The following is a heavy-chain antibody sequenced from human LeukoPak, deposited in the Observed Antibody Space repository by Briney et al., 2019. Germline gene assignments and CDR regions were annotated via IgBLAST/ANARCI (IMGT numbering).Heavy chain of an antibody. J-gene: IGHJ3*02. CDR2: INHSGST. D-gene: IGHD3-10*01. CDR1: GDSITNDNW. CDR3: ARRRVRGVMKAFDI. Sequence: PSGTLSLTCTVSGDSITNDNWWSWVRQPPGKGLEWIGEINHSGSTNYNPSLKSRVTISVDTSKNQFSLKLSSVTAADTAVYYCARRRVRGVMKAFDIWGQGTMVTVSS. V-gene: IGHV4-4*02.